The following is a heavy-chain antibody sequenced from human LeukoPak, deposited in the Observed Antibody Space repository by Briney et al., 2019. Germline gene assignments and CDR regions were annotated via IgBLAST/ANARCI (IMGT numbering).Heavy chain of an antibody. V-gene: IGHV4-59*01. J-gene: IGHJ6*02. Sequence: SETLSLTCTVSGGSISSYYWSWIRQPPGKGLEWIGYIYYSGSTNYNPSLKSRVTISVDTSKNQFSLKLSSVTAADTAVYYCARSYSSGWSPLYYYGMDVWGQGTTVTDSS. CDR3: ARSYSSGWSPLYYYGMDV. CDR2: IYYSGST. CDR1: GGSISSYY. D-gene: IGHD6-19*01.